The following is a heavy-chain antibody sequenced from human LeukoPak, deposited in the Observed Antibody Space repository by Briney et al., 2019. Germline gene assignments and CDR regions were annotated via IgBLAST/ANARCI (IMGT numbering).Heavy chain of an antibody. CDR1: GFTFSNYW. J-gene: IGHJ5*01. CDR2: IKGDGSHT. D-gene: IGHD3-9*01. V-gene: IGHV3-74*01. Sequence: GGSLRLSCAASGFTFSNYWMHWVRQAPGKGLVWVSRIKGDGSHTIYADSVKGRFTISRDNARNTLYLQMKSLRAEDTAVYYCVRDWDHFDFDSWGQGTLVTVSS. CDR3: VRDWDHFDFDS.